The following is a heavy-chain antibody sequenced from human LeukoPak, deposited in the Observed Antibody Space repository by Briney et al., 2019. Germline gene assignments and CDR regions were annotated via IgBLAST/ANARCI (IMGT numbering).Heavy chain of an antibody. CDR1: DDSISDYY. CDR2: IHNSGTS. V-gene: IGHV4-59*01. CDR3: TRGAGWLIDY. Sequence: PSETLSLTCTVSDDSISDYYRGWIRQPPGKGLEWIGYIHNSGTSTYNLSLKSRVTISADTSKDQFSLKLNSMTTADTAVYYCTRGAGWLIDYWGQGILVTVSS. D-gene: IGHD3-16*01. J-gene: IGHJ4*02.